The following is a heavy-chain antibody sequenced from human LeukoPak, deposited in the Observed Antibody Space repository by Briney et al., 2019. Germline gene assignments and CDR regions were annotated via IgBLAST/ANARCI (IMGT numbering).Heavy chain of an antibody. CDR2: INYNGAIT. Sequence: PGGSLRLSCAASGFTFSSYSMNWVRQAPGKGLEWLCAINYNGAITDYADSVKGRFTTSRDNAKNSLSLQLNSLRVEDTAVYYCARGHYDVLAASYKWTPDYWGQGTLVTVSS. CDR3: ARGHYDVLAASYKWTPDY. D-gene: IGHD3-9*01. V-gene: IGHV3-21*01. J-gene: IGHJ4*02. CDR1: GFTFSSYS.